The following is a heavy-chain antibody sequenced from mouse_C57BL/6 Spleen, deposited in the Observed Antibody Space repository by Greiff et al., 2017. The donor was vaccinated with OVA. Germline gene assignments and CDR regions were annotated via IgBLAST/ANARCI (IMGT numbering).Heavy chain of an antibody. CDR3: ARGGYRGFAY. J-gene: IGHJ3*01. CDR2: ISYSGST. V-gene: IGHV3-1*01. Sequence: EVQLVESGPGMVKPSQSLSLTCTVTGYSITSGYDWHWIRHFPGNKLEWMGYISYSGSTNYNPSLKSRISITHDTSKNHFFLKLNSVTTEDTATYYCARGGYRGFAYWGQGTLVTVSA. D-gene: IGHD3-1*01. CDR1: GYSITSGYD.